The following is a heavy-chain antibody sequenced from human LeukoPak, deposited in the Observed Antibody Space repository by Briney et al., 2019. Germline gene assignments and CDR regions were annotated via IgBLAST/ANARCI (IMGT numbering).Heavy chain of an antibody. J-gene: IGHJ4*02. D-gene: IGHD3-10*01. CDR2: ISSSSSYI. V-gene: IGHV3-21*01. CDR1: GFTFSTTW. CDR3: ARDPPKTIPYYYGSGSYYS. Sequence: GGSLRLSCAASGFTFSTTWMNWVRQAPGKGLEWVSSISSSSSYIYYADSVKGRFTISRDNAKNSLYLQMNSLRAEDTAVYYCARDPPKTIPYYYGSGSYYSWGQGTLVTVSS.